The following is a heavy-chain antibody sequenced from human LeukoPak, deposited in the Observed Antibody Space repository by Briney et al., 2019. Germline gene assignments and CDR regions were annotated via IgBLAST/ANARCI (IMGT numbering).Heavy chain of an antibody. D-gene: IGHD2-21*01. Sequence: GASVKVSCKASGGTFISYTINWVRQAPGQGLEWMGRIIPILGIANYAQKFQGRVTITADKSTSTAYMELSSLRSEDTAVYYCAREVGLCGGDCYGFDYWGQGTLVTVSS. V-gene: IGHV1-69*04. CDR3: AREVGLCGGDCYGFDY. CDR2: IIPILGIA. J-gene: IGHJ4*02. CDR1: GGTFISYT.